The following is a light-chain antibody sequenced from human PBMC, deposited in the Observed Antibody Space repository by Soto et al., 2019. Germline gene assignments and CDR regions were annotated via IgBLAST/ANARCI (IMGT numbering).Light chain of an antibody. J-gene: IGLJ1*01. CDR2: EVS. CDR1: SSDVGGYNY. CDR3: SSYAGSNNFEV. Sequence: QSVLTQPPSASGSPGQSVTISCTGTSSDVGGYNYVSWYQQHPGKAPKLMIYEVSKRPSGVPDRFSGSKSGNTASLTVSGLQAEGEADYYCSSYAGSNNFEVFGTGTKVTVL. V-gene: IGLV2-8*01.